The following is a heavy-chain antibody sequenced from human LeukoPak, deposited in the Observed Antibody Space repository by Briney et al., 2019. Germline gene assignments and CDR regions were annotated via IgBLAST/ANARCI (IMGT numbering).Heavy chain of an antibody. D-gene: IGHD2-2*01. CDR3: ARAPQVPAAITYYYYYMDV. J-gene: IGHJ6*03. CDR1: GGTFSSYA. CDR2: IIPIFGTA. Sequence: SVKVSCKASGGTFSSYAISWVRQAPGQGLEWMGGIIPIFGTANYAQKFQGRVTITADESTSTAYMELSSLRSEDTAVYYCARAPQVPAAITYYYYYMDVWGKGTTVTVSS. V-gene: IGHV1-69*01.